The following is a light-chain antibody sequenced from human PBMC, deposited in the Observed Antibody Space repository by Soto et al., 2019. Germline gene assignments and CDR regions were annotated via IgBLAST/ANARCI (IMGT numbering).Light chain of an antibody. J-gene: IGKJ4*01. CDR1: QSISSW. Sequence: DIQMTQSPSTLSASVGDRVTITCRASQSISSWLAWYQQKPGKAPKLLIYKASSLESGVPSRFTGSGSGTEFTLTISSLQPDDFATYYCQQYNSYSLTFGGGTKVEIK. V-gene: IGKV1-5*03. CDR2: KAS. CDR3: QQYNSYSLT.